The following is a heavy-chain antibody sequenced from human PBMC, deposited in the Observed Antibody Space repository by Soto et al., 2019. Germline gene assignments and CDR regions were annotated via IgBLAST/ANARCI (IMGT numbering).Heavy chain of an antibody. CDR1: GFTFSSYG. D-gene: IGHD4-17*01. J-gene: IGHJ4*02. V-gene: IGHV3-30*18. CDR2: ISYDGSNK. CDR3: ANDSPDYGDYYFDY. Sequence: PGGSLRLSCAASGFTFSSYGMHWVRQAPGKGLEWVAVISYDGSNKYYADSVKGRFTISRDNSKNTLYLQMNSLRAEDTAVYYCANDSPDYGDYYFDYWGQGTLVTVSS.